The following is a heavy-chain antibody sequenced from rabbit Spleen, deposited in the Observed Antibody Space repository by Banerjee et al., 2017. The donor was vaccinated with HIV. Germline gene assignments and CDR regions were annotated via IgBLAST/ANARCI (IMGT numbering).Heavy chain of an antibody. CDR3: VRGASSSGYDSL. J-gene: IGHJ6*01. V-gene: IGHV1S47*01. Sequence: QEHLVESGGGLVQPGGSLKLSCKASEFDLSSYGVSWVRQAPGKGLEWIGYIDVVFGTTYYARWVNGRFTISSHNAQTTLYLQLNSLTAADTATYFCVRGASSSGYDSLWGPGTRVTGS. CDR1: EFDLSSYG. CDR2: IDVVFGTT. D-gene: IGHD1-1*01.